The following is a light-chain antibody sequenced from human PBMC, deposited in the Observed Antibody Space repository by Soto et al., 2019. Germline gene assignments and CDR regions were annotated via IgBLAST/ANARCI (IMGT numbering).Light chain of an antibody. J-gene: IGKJ1*01. CDR3: QQYETFSGT. CDR1: QTIYSN. V-gene: IGKV3-15*01. Sequence: IQITQSPATLSVSPGERVTLSCRASQTIYSNVAWYQQRPGQAPSLLIYRASARDTGIPARFSGIGSGTKCTLTLARLQPDDFETYYCQQYETFSGTFGPGTKVDI. CDR2: RAS.